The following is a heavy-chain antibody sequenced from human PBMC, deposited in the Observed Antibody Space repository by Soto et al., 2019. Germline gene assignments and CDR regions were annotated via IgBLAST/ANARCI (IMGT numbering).Heavy chain of an antibody. V-gene: IGHV4-39*01. CDR2: SHHSGST. Sequence: SETLSLTCTVSGGSTRTSSYSWGWVRQPPGKGLEWIGTSHHSGSTYYNPSLNIGATISVDTSRNEVSLRVNSVTAADTAIYFCARLRGSGHPALFDYWGQRTLLTVSS. D-gene: IGHD3-10*01. CDR1: GGSTRTSSYS. J-gene: IGHJ4*02. CDR3: ARLRGSGHPALFDY.